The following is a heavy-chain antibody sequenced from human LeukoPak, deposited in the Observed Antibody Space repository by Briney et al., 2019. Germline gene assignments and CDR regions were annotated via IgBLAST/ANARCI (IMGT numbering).Heavy chain of an antibody. J-gene: IGHJ4*02. CDR2: IYYSGST. V-gene: IGHV4-31*03. CDR1: GGSISSGDYY. D-gene: IGHD1-14*01. Sequence: SETLSLTCTVSGGSISSGDYYWCSIRQHPGKGLEWIGYIYYSGSTYYNPSLKSRVTMSVDTSKNQFSLKLSSVTAADTAVYYCARDPGLDYWGQGTLVTVSS. CDR3: ARDPGLDY.